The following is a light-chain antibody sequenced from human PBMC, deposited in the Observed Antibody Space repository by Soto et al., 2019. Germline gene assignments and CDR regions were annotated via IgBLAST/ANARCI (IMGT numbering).Light chain of an antibody. Sequence: EIVLTQSPGTLSLSPGERATLSCRASQSVSSNYLAWYQQKLGQAPRLLIYGASSRATGIPDRFSGSGSGTDFTLIINRLEPEDFAVYYCQQYGRSPLTFGGGTRWIS. CDR1: QSVSSNY. CDR3: QQYGRSPLT. J-gene: IGKJ4*01. V-gene: IGKV3-20*01. CDR2: GAS.